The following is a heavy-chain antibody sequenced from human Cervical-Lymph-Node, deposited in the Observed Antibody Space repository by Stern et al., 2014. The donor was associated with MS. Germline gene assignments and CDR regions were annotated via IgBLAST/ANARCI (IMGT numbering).Heavy chain of an antibody. CDR3: ATSSSGRLHRH. CDR1: GDAFIDYF. V-gene: IGHV1-69-2*01. D-gene: IGHD1-26*01. J-gene: IGHJ4*02. CDR2: VDPEDGET. Sequence: VQLVQSGADVKKPGATVKISCKFSGDAFIDYFIHWVQQAPGKGLEWMGRVDPEDGETVFVERFQGRVTMTADTSTDTAYMELSGLRPEDMAVYYCATSSSGRLHRHWGQGTLVTVSS.